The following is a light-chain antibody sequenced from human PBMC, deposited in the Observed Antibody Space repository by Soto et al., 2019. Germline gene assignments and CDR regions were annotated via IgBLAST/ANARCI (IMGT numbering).Light chain of an antibody. CDR3: QQYNNWPPLT. V-gene: IGKV3D-15*01. CDR1: QSVSSY. CDR2: SAS. J-gene: IGKJ4*01. Sequence: EIVMTQSPATLSVSPGERATLSCRASQSVSSYLAWYQQKPGQAPRLLIYSASTRATGTPARFSGSGSGTEFTLTISRLQSEDFAVYYCQQYNNWPPLTFGGGTKVDI.